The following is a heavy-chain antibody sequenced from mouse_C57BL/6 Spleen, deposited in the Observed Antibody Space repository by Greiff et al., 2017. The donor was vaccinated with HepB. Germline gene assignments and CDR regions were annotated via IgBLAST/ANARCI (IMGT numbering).Heavy chain of an antibody. Sequence: EVKLMESEGGLVQPGSSMKLSCTASGFTFSDYYMAWVRQVPEKGLEWVANINYDGSSTYYLDSLKSRFIISRDNAKNILYLQMSSLKSEDTATYYCARDYYGSRGGFDYWGQGTTLTVSS. J-gene: IGHJ2*01. CDR2: INYDGSST. CDR3: ARDYYGSRGGFDY. V-gene: IGHV5-16*01. D-gene: IGHD1-1*01. CDR1: GFTFSDYY.